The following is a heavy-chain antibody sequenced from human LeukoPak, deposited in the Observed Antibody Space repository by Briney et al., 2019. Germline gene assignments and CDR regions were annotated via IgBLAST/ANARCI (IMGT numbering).Heavy chain of an antibody. Sequence: GSIYYSGSTYYNPSLKSRVTISVDTSKNQFSLKLSSVTAADTAVYYCARLRIAAAGYDYWGQGTLVTVSS. J-gene: IGHJ4*02. V-gene: IGHV4-39*01. D-gene: IGHD6-13*01. CDR3: ARLRIAAAGYDY. CDR2: IYYSGST.